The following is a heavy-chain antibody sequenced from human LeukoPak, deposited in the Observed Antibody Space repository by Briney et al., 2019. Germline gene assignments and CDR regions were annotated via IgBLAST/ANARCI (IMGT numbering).Heavy chain of an antibody. CDR3: VRDKVGFDY. CDR1: GFTFSSSW. CDR2: IKQDGSEK. J-gene: IGHJ4*02. Sequence: GGSLRLSCAAPGFTFSSSWMSWVRQAPGKGLEWVANIKQDGSEKYYVDSVKGRFTISRDNAKNSLYLQMNSPRAEDTAVYYCVRDKVGFDYWGQGTLVTVSS. V-gene: IGHV3-7*03.